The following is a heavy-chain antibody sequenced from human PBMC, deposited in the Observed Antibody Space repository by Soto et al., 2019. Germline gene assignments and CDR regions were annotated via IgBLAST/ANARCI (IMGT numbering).Heavy chain of an antibody. V-gene: IGHV4-31*03. Sequence: QVQLQESGPGLVKPSQTLSLACTVSGGSISSGGYYWSWIRQHPGKGLEWIGYIYYSGSTYYNPSLKSRVTISVDTSKNQFSLKLISVTAADTAVYYCARAAYRSSSRSAFDIWGPGTMVTVSS. CDR3: ARAAYRSSSRSAFDI. J-gene: IGHJ3*02. CDR2: IYYSGST. D-gene: IGHD6-13*01. CDR1: GGSISSGGYY.